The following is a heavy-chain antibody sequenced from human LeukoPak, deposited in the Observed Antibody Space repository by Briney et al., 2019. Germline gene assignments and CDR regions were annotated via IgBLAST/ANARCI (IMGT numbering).Heavy chain of an antibody. V-gene: IGHV3-23*01. CDR2: ISGSGGST. CDR3: AKEALTGYSSSEYSQH. CDR1: GFTFSSYA. J-gene: IGHJ1*01. D-gene: IGHD6-13*01. Sequence: TGGSLRLSCAASGFTFSSYAMSWVRQAPGKGLEWVSAISGSGGSTYYADSVKGRFTISRDNSKNTLYLQMNSLRAEDTAVYYCAKEALTGYSSSEYSQHWGQGTLVTVSS.